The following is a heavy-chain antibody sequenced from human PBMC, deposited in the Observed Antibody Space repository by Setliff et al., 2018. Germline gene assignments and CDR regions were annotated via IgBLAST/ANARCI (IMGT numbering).Heavy chain of an antibody. Sequence: SETLSLTCTVSGGSISSYYWSWIRQPPGKGLEWIGYIYYSGSTNYNPSLKSRVTISVDTSKNQFSLKLSSVTAADMAVYYCARKGISALSGAFDMWGQGTMVTVSS. CDR3: ARKGISALSGAFDM. D-gene: IGHD1-26*01. CDR2: IYYSGST. CDR1: GGSISSYY. J-gene: IGHJ3*02. V-gene: IGHV4-59*12.